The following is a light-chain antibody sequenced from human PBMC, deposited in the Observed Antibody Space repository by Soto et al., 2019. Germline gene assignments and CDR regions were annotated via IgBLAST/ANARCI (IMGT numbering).Light chain of an antibody. Sequence: EIVMTQSPATLSVSPGERATLSCRASQSVSNNLAWYQQKPGQAPRLLIYGASTRATGIPARFSGSGSGTEFTLTISSLQAEDFAVYYCQQYNNWPPWTFGQGTKVEIK. CDR3: QQYNNWPPWT. CDR2: GAS. CDR1: QSVSNN. V-gene: IGKV3-15*01. J-gene: IGKJ1*01.